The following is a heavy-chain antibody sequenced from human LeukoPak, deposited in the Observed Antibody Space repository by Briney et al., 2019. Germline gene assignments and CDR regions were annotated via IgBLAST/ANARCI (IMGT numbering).Heavy chain of an antibody. Sequence: ASVKVSCKASGYTFTGYYMHWVRQAPGQGLEWMGWINPNSGGTNYAQKFQGRVTMTRDTSISTAYMELSRLRSDDTAVYHCARDSSWNDVLGLVYNWFDPWGQGTLVTVSS. D-gene: IGHD1-1*01. CDR3: ARDSSWNDVLGLVYNWFDP. CDR1: GYTFTGYY. J-gene: IGHJ5*02. V-gene: IGHV1-2*02. CDR2: INPNSGGT.